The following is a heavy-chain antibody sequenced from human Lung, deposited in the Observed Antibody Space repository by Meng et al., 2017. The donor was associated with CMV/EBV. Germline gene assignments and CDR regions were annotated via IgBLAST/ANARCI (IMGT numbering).Heavy chain of an antibody. V-gene: IGHV3-7*03. D-gene: IGHD2-2*02. Sequence: GGSLRLSCAASGFTFSSYWMTWVRRSPGRGLEWVANIDQDGPEVVYVDSVKGRFCISRDNAKNALHLQMDRLGVEDTAVYYCARNPLYCSSTSCYIPGNYYYYYGMDVWGQGTTVTVSS. CDR2: IDQDGPEV. CDR1: GFTFSSYW. J-gene: IGHJ6*02. CDR3: ARNPLYCSSTSCYIPGNYYYYYGMDV.